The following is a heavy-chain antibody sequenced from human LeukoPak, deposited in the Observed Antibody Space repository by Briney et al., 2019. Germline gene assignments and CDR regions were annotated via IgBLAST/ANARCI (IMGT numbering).Heavy chain of an antibody. CDR3: AKYSVVVTAIRVGYYFDY. CDR2: ISGSVGSP. Sequence: GPSLTLSCAAPGFTFSRYAMSSVRQAPGKGLEWVLAISGSVGSPYQAHSVTGRFTISRDNSKNTLYLQMNSLRAEDTAVYYGAKYSVVVTAIRVGYYFDYWGQGTLVTVSS. D-gene: IGHD2-21*02. CDR1: GFTFSRYA. J-gene: IGHJ4*02. V-gene: IGHV3-23*01.